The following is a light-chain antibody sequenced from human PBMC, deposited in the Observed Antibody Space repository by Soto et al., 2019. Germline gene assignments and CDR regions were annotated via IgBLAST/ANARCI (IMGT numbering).Light chain of an antibody. CDR2: EVS. CDR1: SSDVGGYNY. Sequence: QSALTQPPSASGSPGQSVTISCTGTSSDVGGYNYVSWYQQHPGKAPKLMIYEVSQRPSGFPDRFSGSKSGNTASLTVSGLQAEDEADYYCNSYAGSNNVFGTGTKV. J-gene: IGLJ1*01. CDR3: NSYAGSNNV. V-gene: IGLV2-8*01.